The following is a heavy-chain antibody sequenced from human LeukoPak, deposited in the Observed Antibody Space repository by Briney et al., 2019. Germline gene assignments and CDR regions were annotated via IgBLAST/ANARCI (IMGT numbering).Heavy chain of an antibody. CDR3: ARAHSGGGIVVVPAAN. CDR2: ISSSSTTI. J-gene: IGHJ4*02. D-gene: IGHD2-2*01. V-gene: IGHV3-48*04. CDR1: GFTFSSYS. Sequence: GGSLRLSCAASGFTFSSYSFNWVRQAPGKGLEWVSYISSSSTTIYYADSVKGRFTISRDDAKNSLYLQMNSLRAEDTAVYYCARAHSGGGIVVVPAANWGQGTLVTVSS.